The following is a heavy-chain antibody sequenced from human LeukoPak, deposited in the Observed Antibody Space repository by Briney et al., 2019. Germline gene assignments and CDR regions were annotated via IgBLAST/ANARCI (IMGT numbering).Heavy chain of an antibody. Sequence: PGGSLRLSCAASGFTVSSNYMSWVRQAPGKGLEWVSVIYSDDNTYYADSVKGRFTISRDNSKNMLFLRMNSLRVEDTAVYFCASLARDYWGQGTLVSVSS. CDR1: GFTVSSNY. V-gene: IGHV3-53*01. J-gene: IGHJ4*02. CDR3: ASLARDY. CDR2: IYSDDNT. D-gene: IGHD3-3*02.